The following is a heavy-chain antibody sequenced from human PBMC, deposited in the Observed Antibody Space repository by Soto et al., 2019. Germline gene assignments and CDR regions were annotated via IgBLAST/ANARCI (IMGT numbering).Heavy chain of an antibody. CDR2: IYYSGST. Sequence: PSETLSLTCTVSGGSVSSGNYNWGWIRQPPGKGPEWIGYIYYSGSTRYNPSLKSRLTISVDTSKNHFSLKLTSVNAADTAMYYCARGRNNWFDPWGQGTLVTVSS. CDR3: ARGRNNWFDP. CDR1: GGSVSSGNYN. J-gene: IGHJ5*02. V-gene: IGHV4-61*03.